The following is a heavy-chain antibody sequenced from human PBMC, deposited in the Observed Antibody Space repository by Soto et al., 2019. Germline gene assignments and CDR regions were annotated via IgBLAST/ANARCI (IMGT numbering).Heavy chain of an antibody. J-gene: IGHJ3*02. CDR3: AASYYGILGGHFAFDI. CDR1: GGSISHFY. CDR2: IYDSGST. Sequence: QVQLQESGPRLVKPSETLSLTCTVSGGSISHFYWSWIRQSPGRGLEWLGYIYDSGSTNYNPSLKSRVTRSMDTSKTQFSLTLSSVTAADRAVYFCAASYYGILGGHFAFDIWGHGTMVTVSS. D-gene: IGHD3-9*01. V-gene: IGHV4-59*01.